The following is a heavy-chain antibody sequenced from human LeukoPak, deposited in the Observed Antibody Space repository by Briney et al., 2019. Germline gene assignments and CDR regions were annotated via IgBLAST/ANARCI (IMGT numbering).Heavy chain of an antibody. CDR2: IYYSGTT. Sequence: SETLSLTCTVSGGSISNYYWSWIRQPPGEGLEWIGYIYYSGTTNYNPSLKSRVTISVDTSKNQFSLKLNSVTAADTAVYYCARGVYIAAAQYGYWGQGTLVTVSS. D-gene: IGHD6-13*01. CDR1: GGSISNYY. CDR3: ARGVYIAAAQYGY. J-gene: IGHJ4*02. V-gene: IGHV4-59*01.